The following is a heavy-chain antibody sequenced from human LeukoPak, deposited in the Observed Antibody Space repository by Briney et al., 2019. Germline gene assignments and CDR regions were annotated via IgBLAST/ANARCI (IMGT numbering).Heavy chain of an antibody. CDR3: GSYRDDGAFDI. J-gene: IGHJ3*02. Sequence: SETLSLTCTVSGGSISSGGYYWSWIRQHPGKGLEWIGYIYYSGSTYYNPSLKSRVTISVDTSKNQFSLKLSSVTAADTAVYYRGSYRDDGAFDIWGQGTMVTVSS. CDR2: IYYSGST. D-gene: IGHD5-24*01. V-gene: IGHV4-31*03. CDR1: GGSISSGGYY.